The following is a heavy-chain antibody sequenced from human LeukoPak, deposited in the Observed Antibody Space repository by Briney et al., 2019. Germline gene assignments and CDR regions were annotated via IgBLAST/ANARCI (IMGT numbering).Heavy chain of an antibody. CDR2: IWNDGSNK. CDR1: GFTFSSYG. V-gene: IGHV3-33*08. J-gene: IGHJ3*02. D-gene: IGHD3-22*01. Sequence: GRSLRLSCAGSGFTFSSYGMHWVRQAPGKGLEWVAVIWNDGSNKYYADSVKGRFTISRDNSKNTLYLQMNSLRAEDTAVYYCARIHSLYYYDSSGYGAFDIWGQGTMVTVSS. CDR3: ARIHSLYYYDSSGYGAFDI.